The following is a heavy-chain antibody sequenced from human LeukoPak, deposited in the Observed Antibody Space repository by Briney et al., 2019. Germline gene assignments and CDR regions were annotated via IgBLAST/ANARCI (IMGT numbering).Heavy chain of an antibody. CDR3: ARVSGSFDM. Sequence: GGSLRLSCAASGFTFTNYAMAWVRPAPGKGLEWVSAFGGGSAYYADSVKGRFTISRDNSKNTLYLQVNSLRADDTAVYYCARVSGSFDMWGQGTMVTVSS. J-gene: IGHJ3*02. D-gene: IGHD3-10*01. CDR1: GFTFTNYA. V-gene: IGHV3-23*01. CDR2: FGGGSA.